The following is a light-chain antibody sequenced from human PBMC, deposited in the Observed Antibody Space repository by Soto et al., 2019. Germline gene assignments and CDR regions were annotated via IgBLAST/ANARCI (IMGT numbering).Light chain of an antibody. CDR1: SSDVGGYDH. CDR3: SSYTNKDTLL. Sequence: QSALTQPASVSGSPGQSITISCTGTSSDVGGYDHVSWYQQHPGKAPKLIIYDVTVRPSGISRRFSGSKSDNTASLAVFGLQPEDGADYYCSSYTNKDTLLFGGGTKVTVL. V-gene: IGLV2-14*03. J-gene: IGLJ3*02. CDR2: DVT.